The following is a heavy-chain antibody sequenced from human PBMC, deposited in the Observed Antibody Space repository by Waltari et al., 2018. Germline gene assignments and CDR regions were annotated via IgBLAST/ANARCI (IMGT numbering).Heavy chain of an antibody. Sequence: EVRLMESGGGLVQPGGFLRLSCAAPEFTFSNYWMSWVRQATGKGLEWVANIKQDGSEKYYVDSVKGRFTISRDNAKNSLYLQMNSLRGEDTAMYYCAREATVTAADFDYWGQGTLVTVSS. CDR3: AREATVTAADFDY. V-gene: IGHV3-7*01. J-gene: IGHJ4*02. CDR1: EFTFSNYW. D-gene: IGHD4-17*01. CDR2: IKQDGSEK.